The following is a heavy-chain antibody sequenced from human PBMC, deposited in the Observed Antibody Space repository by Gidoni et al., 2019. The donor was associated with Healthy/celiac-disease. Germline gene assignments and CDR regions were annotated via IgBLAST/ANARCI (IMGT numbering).Heavy chain of an antibody. J-gene: IGHJ6*02. V-gene: IGHV3-64D*06. D-gene: IGHD1-26*01. CDR2: ISSNGGST. Sequence: EVQLVESGGGWVQPGGSLRLSCSASGFTCSSYAMHWVRQAPGKGLEYVSAISSNGGSTYYADSVKGRFTISRDNSKNTLYLQMSSLRAEDTAVYYCEVNLAWELRFAYQDYYGMDVWGQGTTVTVSS. CDR1: GFTCSSYA. CDR3: EVNLAWELRFAYQDYYGMDV.